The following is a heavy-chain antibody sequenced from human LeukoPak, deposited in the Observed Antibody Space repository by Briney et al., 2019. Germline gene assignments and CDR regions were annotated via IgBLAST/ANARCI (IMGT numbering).Heavy chain of an antibody. D-gene: IGHD6-13*01. Sequence: GGSLRLSCAASGFTFDDYAMHWVRQAPGKGLEWVSGISWNSGSIGYADSVKGRFTISRDNAKNSLYLQMNSLRAEDTALYYCAKDIGVAAAAFDALDIWGQGTMVTVSS. CDR3: AKDIGVAAAAFDALDI. J-gene: IGHJ3*02. CDR2: ISWNSGSI. CDR1: GFTFDDYA. V-gene: IGHV3-9*01.